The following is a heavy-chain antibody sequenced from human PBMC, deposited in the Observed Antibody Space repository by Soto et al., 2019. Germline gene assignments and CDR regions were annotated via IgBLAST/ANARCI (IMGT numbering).Heavy chain of an antibody. J-gene: IGHJ5*02. Sequence: ASVKVSCKASGGTFSSYAISWVRQAPGQGLEWMGGIIPIFGTANYAQKFQGRVTITADESTSTAYMELSSLRSEDTAVYYCARCPRAYSYGYLGWFDPWGQGTLVTVSS. V-gene: IGHV1-69*13. CDR2: IIPIFGTA. CDR1: GGTFSSYA. D-gene: IGHD5-18*01. CDR3: ARCPRAYSYGYLGWFDP.